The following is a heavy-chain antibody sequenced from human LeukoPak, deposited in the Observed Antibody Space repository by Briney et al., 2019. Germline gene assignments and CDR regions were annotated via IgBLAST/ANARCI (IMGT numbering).Heavy chain of an antibody. J-gene: IGHJ4*02. CDR1: GFTVSNNY. D-gene: IGHD1-26*01. V-gene: IGHV3-53*01. CDR3: VCRIGGAPQ. Sequence: GGSLRLSCAASGFTVSNNYMGWVRQAPGKGLEWVSVIYSGGSTYYADSVKGRFTISRDNSKYTLYLQMNSLRADDTAVYYCVCRIGGAPQWGQGTLVTVSS. CDR2: IYSGGST.